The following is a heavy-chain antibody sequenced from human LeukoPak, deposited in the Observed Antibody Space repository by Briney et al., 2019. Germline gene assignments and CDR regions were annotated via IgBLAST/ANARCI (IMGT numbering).Heavy chain of an antibody. Sequence: ASVTVSFKASGYTFTSYDINWVRQATGQGLEWMGWMNPNSGNTGYAQKFQGRVTMTRNTSISTAYMELSSLRSEDTVVYYCARMIDGYYYYYYGMDVWGQGTTVTVSS. V-gene: IGHV1-8*01. D-gene: IGHD3-22*01. CDR1: GYTFTSYD. CDR2: MNPNSGNT. J-gene: IGHJ6*02. CDR3: ARMIDGYYYYYYGMDV.